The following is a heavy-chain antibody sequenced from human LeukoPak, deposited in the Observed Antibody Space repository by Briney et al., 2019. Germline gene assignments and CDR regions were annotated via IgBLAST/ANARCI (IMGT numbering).Heavy chain of an antibody. CDR2: IFDSTFT. J-gene: IGHJ6*02. V-gene: IGHV4-31*03. Sequence: PSETLSLTCTVSGDSMRSGGYYWTWIRQPPGKGLEGIGYIFDSTFTYYSPSLESRVTMSLDTSKSHFSLTLTSVSVADTAVYYCARARYDGYIYGLDVWGQGTTVTVSS. CDR3: ARARYDGYIYGLDV. CDR1: GDSMRSGGYY. D-gene: IGHD5-24*01.